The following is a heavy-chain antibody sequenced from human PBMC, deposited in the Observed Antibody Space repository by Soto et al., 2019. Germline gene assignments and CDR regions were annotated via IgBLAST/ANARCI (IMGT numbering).Heavy chain of an antibody. CDR2: IYYSGIT. CDR3: ARHGSN. V-gene: IGHV4-39*01. CDR1: GVSISNSSYY. Sequence: SETLSLTCTVSGVSISNSSYYWGWIRRPPGKGLEWIGTIYYSGITYYNPSLKSRVTISLDTSKNQFSLKLTSVTAADTAVYYCARHGSNWGQGTLVTVSS. J-gene: IGHJ4*02.